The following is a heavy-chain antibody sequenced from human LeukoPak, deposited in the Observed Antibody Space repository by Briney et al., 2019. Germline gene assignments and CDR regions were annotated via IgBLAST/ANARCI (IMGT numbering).Heavy chain of an antibody. CDR2: IKQDGSEK. D-gene: IGHD6-19*01. J-gene: IGHJ6*03. Sequence: GGSLRLSCAASGFTFSSYWMSWVRQAPGKGLEWVANIKQDGSEKDYVDSVKGRFTISRDNAKKSLYLQMNSLRAEDTAVYYCARAVAGYYYYYMDVWGKGTTVTISS. CDR3: ARAVAGYYYYYMDV. CDR1: GFTFSSYW. V-gene: IGHV3-7*01.